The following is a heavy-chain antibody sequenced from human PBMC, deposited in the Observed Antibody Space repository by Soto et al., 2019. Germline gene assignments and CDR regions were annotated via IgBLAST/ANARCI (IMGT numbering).Heavy chain of an antibody. CDR3: ARDYTSYGPSDY. CDR2: IISSSSTI. J-gene: IGHJ4*02. V-gene: IGHV3-48*01. Sequence: GGSLRLSCAASGFTFSSYSMNWVRQAPGKGLEWVSYIISSSSTIYYADSVKGRFTISRDNSKNSLYLQMNSLRAEDTAVYYCARDYTSYGPSDYGGQGTLVTVSS. D-gene: IGHD5-18*01. CDR1: GFTFSSYS.